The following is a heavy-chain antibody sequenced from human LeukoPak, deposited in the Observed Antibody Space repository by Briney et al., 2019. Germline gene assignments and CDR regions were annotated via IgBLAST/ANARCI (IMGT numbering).Heavy chain of an antibody. Sequence: PGGSLRLSCAASGFTFSSYAVHWVRQAPGKGLEWVAVISYDGSNKYYADSVKGRFTISRDNSKNTLYLQMNSLRAEDTAVYYCARVYDFWSGYHDAFDIWGQGTMVTVSS. CDR1: GFTFSSYA. V-gene: IGHV3-30-3*01. CDR3: ARVYDFWSGYHDAFDI. J-gene: IGHJ3*02. D-gene: IGHD3-3*01. CDR2: ISYDGSNK.